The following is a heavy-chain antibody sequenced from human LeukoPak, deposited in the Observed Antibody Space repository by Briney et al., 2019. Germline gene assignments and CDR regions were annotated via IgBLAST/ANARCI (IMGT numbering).Heavy chain of an antibody. Sequence: GGSLRLSCAGSGFSFSSYGMHWVRQAPGKGLEWMAFIRSDGSNKYYADSVKGRFTISRDNSKNTLYLQMNSLRAEDTAVYYCAKAEYNWNYGPFDYWGQGALVTVSS. V-gene: IGHV3-30*02. J-gene: IGHJ4*02. CDR1: GFSFSSYG. CDR3: AKAEYNWNYGPFDY. D-gene: IGHD1-7*01. CDR2: IRSDGSNK.